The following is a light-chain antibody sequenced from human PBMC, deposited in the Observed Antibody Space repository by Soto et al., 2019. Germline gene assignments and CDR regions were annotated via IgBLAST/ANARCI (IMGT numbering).Light chain of an antibody. J-gene: IGKJ4*01. CDR2: GVS. CDR1: QSVSSS. Sequence: EIVLTQSPGTLSLSPGERATLSCRASQSVSSSLIWYQQKPGRAPRLLMYGVSNRASGIPDRFSGSGSGTDFTLTISRLEPEDFAVYYCQQYVGSPLTFGGGTKVELK. V-gene: IGKV3-20*01. CDR3: QQYVGSPLT.